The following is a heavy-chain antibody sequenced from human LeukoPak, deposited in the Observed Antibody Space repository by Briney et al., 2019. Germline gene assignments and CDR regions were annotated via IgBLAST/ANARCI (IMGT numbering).Heavy chain of an antibody. CDR3: ARLDNARGAFDY. D-gene: IGHD2-2*03. J-gene: IGHJ4*02. V-gene: IGHV4-59*02. CDR1: GGSVSSYF. Sequence: SETLSLTCTVSGGSVSSYFCSWIRQPPGKGLEWIGYMYYSGSTNYNPSLKSRVTMSVDTSKNQFSLQLSSVTAADTAVYYWARLDNARGAFDYWGQGTLVTVSS. CDR2: MYYSGST.